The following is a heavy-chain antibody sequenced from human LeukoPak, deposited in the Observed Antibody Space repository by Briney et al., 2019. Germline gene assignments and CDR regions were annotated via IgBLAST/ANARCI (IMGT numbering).Heavy chain of an antibody. Sequence: SRPTLVKPTQTLTLTCTFSGFSLSTSGVGVCWSRQPPGKALEWLALIYWADDKRYSPSLKSRLTITKDTSKNQVVLTMTNMDPVDTATYYCALLVAMIETFDYWGQGTLVTVSS. CDR3: ALLVAMIETFDY. CDR1: GFSLSTSGVG. V-gene: IGHV2-5*02. CDR2: IYWADDK. J-gene: IGHJ4*02. D-gene: IGHD5-12*01.